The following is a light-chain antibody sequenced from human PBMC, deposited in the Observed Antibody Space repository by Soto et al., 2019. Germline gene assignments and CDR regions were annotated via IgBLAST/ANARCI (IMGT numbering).Light chain of an antibody. J-gene: IGKJ1*01. CDR2: DAS. CDR3: QQYNNWPPGT. Sequence: EIVMTQSPATLSVSPGERATLSCRASQSVSSNLAWYQQKPGQAPKLLIYDASTRATGIPARFSGSGSGTEFILTISSLQSEDVAVYYCQQYNNWPPGTFGQGTKVEIK. V-gene: IGKV3-15*01. CDR1: QSVSSN.